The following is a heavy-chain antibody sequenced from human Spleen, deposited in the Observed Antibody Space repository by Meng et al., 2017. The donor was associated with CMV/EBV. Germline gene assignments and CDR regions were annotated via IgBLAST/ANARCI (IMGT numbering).Heavy chain of an antibody. CDR3: ARAKFVVVPAALGVH. J-gene: IGHJ4*02. V-gene: IGHV1-2*02. CDR1: GYTFTGYY. D-gene: IGHD2-2*01. Sequence: ASVKVSCKASGYTFTGYYIHWVRQAPGQGLEWMGWINPNTDDTKYAQKFQGRVTMTRDTSISTAYMELTSLRSDDTAVYYCARAKFVVVPAALGVHWGQGTLVTVSS. CDR2: INPNTDDT.